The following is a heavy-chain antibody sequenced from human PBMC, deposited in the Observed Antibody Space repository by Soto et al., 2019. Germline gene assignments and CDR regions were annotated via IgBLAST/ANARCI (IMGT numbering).Heavy chain of an antibody. CDR1: GFTVSSNY. D-gene: IGHD3-3*01. Sequence: EVQLVESGGGLVQPGGSLRLSCAASGFTVSSNYMSWVRQAPGKGLEWVSVIYSGGSTYYADSVKGRFTISRHNSKNTLYLQRSSLRAEDTAVYYCARWYYDFWSGLHDTYYFDYWGQGTLVTVSS. V-gene: IGHV3-53*04. CDR2: IYSGGST. J-gene: IGHJ4*02. CDR3: ARWYYDFWSGLHDTYYFDY.